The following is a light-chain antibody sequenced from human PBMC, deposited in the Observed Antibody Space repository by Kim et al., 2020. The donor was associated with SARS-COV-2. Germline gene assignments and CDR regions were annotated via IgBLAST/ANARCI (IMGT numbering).Light chain of an antibody. CDR2: DVS. V-gene: IGLV2-14*03. Sequence: GQSVTISCAGTRSDVGGYDYGSWYQQHPGKAPPLVIYDVSHRPSGISNRFSGSKSGSTASLTISGLQAEDEADYYCSSYTSFTTLVFGGGTQLTVL. CDR1: RSDVGGYDY. J-gene: IGLJ3*02. CDR3: SSYTSFTTLV.